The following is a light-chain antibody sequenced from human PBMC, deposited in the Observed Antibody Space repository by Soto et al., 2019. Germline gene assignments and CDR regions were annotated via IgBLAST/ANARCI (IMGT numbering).Light chain of an antibody. CDR1: QTIDTY. Sequence: DIQLTQPPSSLSASVGDRVTITCRASQTIDTYVNWYQHKPGTAPKVLIYAATYLQNGVPSRFSGTGSGADFTLTISSLQPEDFATYYCQQNFNFPRTFGQGTKVDIK. CDR2: AAT. J-gene: IGKJ1*01. V-gene: IGKV1-39*01. CDR3: QQNFNFPRT.